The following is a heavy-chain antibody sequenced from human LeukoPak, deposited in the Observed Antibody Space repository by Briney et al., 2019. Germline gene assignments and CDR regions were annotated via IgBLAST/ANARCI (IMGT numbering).Heavy chain of an antibody. CDR3: VNQISGWVY. V-gene: IGHV3-64D*06. Sequence: GGSLRLSCSASGFTSSTRPMHWVRQAPGKGLEYVAGSSGNGGSTYYADSVKGRFTISRDNSKNTVYLQMSSLRPEDTAVYYCVNQISGWVYWGQGTLVTVSS. D-gene: IGHD6-19*01. CDR1: GFTSSTRP. CDR2: SSGNGGST. J-gene: IGHJ4*02.